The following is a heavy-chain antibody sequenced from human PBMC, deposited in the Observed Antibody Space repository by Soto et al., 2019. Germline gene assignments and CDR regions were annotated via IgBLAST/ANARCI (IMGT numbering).Heavy chain of an antibody. D-gene: IGHD5-12*01. J-gene: IGHJ4*02. CDR2: IVPIVDTS. CDR1: GGTFSSDA. CDR3: VRVVAIPGYPDN. Sequence: QVQLVQSGAEVRQPASSVKVSCKTSGGTFSSDAISWVRQAPGQGLEWMGGIVPIVDTSTYAQKFQGRVTITADESTSTVYMALSSLRSDDTAVYYCVRVVAIPGYPDNWGQGTLVTVSS. V-gene: IGHV1-69*12.